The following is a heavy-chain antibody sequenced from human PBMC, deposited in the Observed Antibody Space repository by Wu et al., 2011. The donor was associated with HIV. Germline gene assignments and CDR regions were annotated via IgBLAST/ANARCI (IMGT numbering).Heavy chain of an antibody. CDR3: ARDTLVRGIYDYYYYYMDV. CDR1: GGTFSSYA. V-gene: IGHV1-69*14. CDR2: IIPIFGTR. J-gene: IGHJ6*03. Sequence: QVQLVQSGAEVKKPGSSVKVSCKASGGTFSSYAISWVRQAPGQGLEWMGGIIPIFGTRNDAQKFQGRITITADKSTSTAYMELSSLTSDDTAVYYCARDTLVRGIYDYYYYYMDVWGRGPRSPSL. D-gene: IGHD3-10*01.